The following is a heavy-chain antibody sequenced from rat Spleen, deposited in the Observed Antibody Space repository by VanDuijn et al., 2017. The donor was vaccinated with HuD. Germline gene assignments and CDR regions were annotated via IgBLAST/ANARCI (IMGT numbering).Heavy chain of an antibody. D-gene: IGHD1-1*01. Sequence: EVQLVESGGGLVQPGRSLKLSCAASGFTFSDYYMAWVRQAPTKGLEWVATISYDGSSTYYRDSVKGRFTFSRDNAKSTLYLQMNSLRSEDTATYYCARLSGPYFDYWGQGVMVTVSS. J-gene: IGHJ2*01. CDR3: ARLSGPYFDY. CDR1: GFTFSDYY. V-gene: IGHV5-22*01. CDR2: ISYDGSST.